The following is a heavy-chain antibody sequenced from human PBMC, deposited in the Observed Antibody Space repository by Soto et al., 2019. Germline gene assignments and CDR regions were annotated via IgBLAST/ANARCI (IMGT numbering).Heavy chain of an antibody. CDR1: GFTFSSYA. J-gene: IGHJ4*02. Sequence: EVQLLESGGGLVQPGGSLRLSCAASGFTFSSYAMSWVRQAPGKGLEWVSAISGSGGSTYYADSVKGRFTISRDNSKNTLYLQMNGLRAEDTAVYYCAKDFQDIVVVVAAPFDYWGQGTLVTVFS. CDR2: ISGSGGST. D-gene: IGHD2-15*01. V-gene: IGHV3-23*01. CDR3: AKDFQDIVVVVAAPFDY.